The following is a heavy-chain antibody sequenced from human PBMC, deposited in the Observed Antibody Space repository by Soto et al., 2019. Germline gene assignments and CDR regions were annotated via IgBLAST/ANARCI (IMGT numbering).Heavy chain of an antibody. J-gene: IGHJ6*03. V-gene: IGHV3-7*01. CDR1: GFTFSSYW. CDR3: ARASGEQLVWDYYYMDV. D-gene: IGHD6-13*01. Sequence: GGSLRLSCAASGFTFSSYWMSWVRQAPGKGLEWVANIKQDGSEKYYVDSVKGRFTISRDNAKNSLYLQMNSLRAEDTAVYYCARASGEQLVWDYYYMDVWGKGTTVTVSS. CDR2: IKQDGSEK.